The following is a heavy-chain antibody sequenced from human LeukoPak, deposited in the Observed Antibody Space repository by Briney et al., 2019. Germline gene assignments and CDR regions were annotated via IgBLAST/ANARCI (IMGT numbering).Heavy chain of an antibody. J-gene: IGHJ4*02. V-gene: IGHV3-23*01. CDR1: GFTFGNYA. D-gene: IGHD5-18*01. CDR3: AKDTAMVKYYFDY. Sequence: GGSLRLSCAASGFTFGNYAMSWVRQAPGKGLEWVSAISGSGGSTYYADSVKGRFTISRDNSKNTLYLQMNSLRAEDTAVYYCAKDTAMVKYYFDYWGQGTLVTVSS. CDR2: ISGSGGST.